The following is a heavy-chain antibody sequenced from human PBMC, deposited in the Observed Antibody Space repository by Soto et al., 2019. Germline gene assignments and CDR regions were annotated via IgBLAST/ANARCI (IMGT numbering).Heavy chain of an antibody. CDR2: ISGSGGST. CDR3: AKSPSEMATMTYFDY. Sequence: GGSLRLSCAASGFTFSSYAMSWVRQAPGKGLEWVSAISGSGGSTYYADSVKGRFTISRDNSKNTLYLQMNSLRAEDSAVNYCAKSPSEMATMTYFDYWGQGTLVTVSS. CDR1: GFTFSSYA. D-gene: IGHD5-12*01. V-gene: IGHV3-23*01. J-gene: IGHJ4*02.